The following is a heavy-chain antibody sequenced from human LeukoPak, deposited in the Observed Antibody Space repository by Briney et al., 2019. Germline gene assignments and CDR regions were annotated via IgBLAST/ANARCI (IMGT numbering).Heavy chain of an antibody. Sequence: PSETLSLTCTVSGGSISSSSYYWGWIRQPPGKGLEWIGSIYYSGSTYYNPSLKSRVTISVDTSKNQFSLKLSSVTAADTAVYYCARFYGSEHYFDYWGQGTLVTVSS. J-gene: IGHJ4*02. D-gene: IGHD3-10*01. CDR3: ARFYGSEHYFDY. CDR2: IYYSGST. CDR1: GGSISSSSYY. V-gene: IGHV4-39*07.